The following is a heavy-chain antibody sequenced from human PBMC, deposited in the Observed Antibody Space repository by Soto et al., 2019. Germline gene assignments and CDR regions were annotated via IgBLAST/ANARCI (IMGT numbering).Heavy chain of an antibody. CDR2: IYYSGST. CDR3: ALMTGGLRESGHSYFVIDV. V-gene: IGHV4-39*07. J-gene: IGHJ6*02. CDR1: GGSISTSSHY. D-gene: IGHD3-16*01. Sequence: PSETLSLTCTVSGGSISTSSHYWGWIRQPPGKGLEWIGSIYYSGSTNYDPSLKSRVTMSIDTSKNQFSLKLSPVTAADTAVYHCALMTGGLRESGHSYFVIDVWGQGTTVTVSS.